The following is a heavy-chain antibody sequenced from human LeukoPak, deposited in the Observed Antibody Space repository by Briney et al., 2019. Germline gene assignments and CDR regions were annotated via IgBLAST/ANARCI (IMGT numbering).Heavy chain of an antibody. CDR1: GFTFTNYG. Sequence: PGGSLRLSCAAAGFTFTNYGMHWVRQAPGKGLEWVAVIWYDGSNKYYADSVKGRFTISRDNSKNTLYLQMNSLTAEDTAEYYCARPISFHRGYVIDCWGQGTLVTVSS. D-gene: IGHD5-12*01. CDR3: ARPISFHRGYVIDC. V-gene: IGHV3-33*01. CDR2: IWYDGSNK. J-gene: IGHJ4*02.